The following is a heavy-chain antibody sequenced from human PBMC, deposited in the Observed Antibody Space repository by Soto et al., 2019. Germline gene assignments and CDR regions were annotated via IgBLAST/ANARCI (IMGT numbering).Heavy chain of an antibody. Sequence: GGSLRLSCAASGFTFSSYAMHWVRQAPGKGLEWVAVISYDGSNKYYADSVKGRFTISRDNSKNTLYLQMNSLRAEDTAVYYCARDKTPMVTTPVFDSWGQGPLVTVS. J-gene: IGHJ4*02. V-gene: IGHV3-30-3*01. CDR2: ISYDGSNK. CDR1: GFTFSSYA. D-gene: IGHD5-18*01. CDR3: ARDKTPMVTTPVFDS.